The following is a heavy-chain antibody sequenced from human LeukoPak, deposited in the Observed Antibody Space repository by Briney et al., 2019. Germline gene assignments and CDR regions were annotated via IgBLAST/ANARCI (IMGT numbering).Heavy chain of an antibody. D-gene: IGHD5-12*01. CDR3: ARDRRASGYDTDY. J-gene: IGHJ4*02. CDR2: INPNSGGT. CDR1: GYTFTNNY. V-gene: IGHV1-2*06. Sequence: ASVKVSCKTSGYTFTNNYMHWVRQAPGQGLEWMGRINPNSGGTNYAQKFQGRDTMTRDTSINTAYMELSRLRSDDTAVYYCARDRRASGYDTDYWGQGTLVTVSS.